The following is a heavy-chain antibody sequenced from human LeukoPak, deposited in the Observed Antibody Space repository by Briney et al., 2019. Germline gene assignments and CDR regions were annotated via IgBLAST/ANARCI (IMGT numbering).Heavy chain of an antibody. CDR1: GFTFSNAW. D-gene: IGHD3-9*01. CDR3: TTDRGLRYFDWLPITHDAFDI. CDR2: IKSKTDGGTT. Sequence: GGSLRLSCAASGFTFSNAWMSWVRQAPGEGLEWVGRIKSKTDGGTTDYAAPVKGRFTISRDDSKNTLYLQMNSLKTEDTAVCYCTTDRGLRYFDWLPITHDAFDIWGQGTMVTVSS. J-gene: IGHJ3*02. V-gene: IGHV3-15*01.